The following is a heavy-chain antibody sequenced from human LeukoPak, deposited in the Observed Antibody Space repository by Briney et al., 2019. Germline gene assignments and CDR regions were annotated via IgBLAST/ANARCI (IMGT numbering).Heavy chain of an antibody. D-gene: IGHD6-13*01. J-gene: IGHJ4*02. CDR1: GGSFSGYY. V-gene: IGHV4-34*01. CDR2: IHHSGST. CDR3: ARSGIAAAGTFYFDY. Sequence: PSETLSLTCAVYGGSFSGYYWSWIRQPPGKGLEWIGEIHHSGSTNYNPSLKSRVTISVDTSKNQFSLKLSSVTAADTAVYYCARSGIAAAGTFYFDYWGQGTLVTVSS.